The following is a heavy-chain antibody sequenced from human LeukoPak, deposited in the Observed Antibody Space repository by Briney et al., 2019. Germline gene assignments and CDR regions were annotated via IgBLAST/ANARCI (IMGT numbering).Heavy chain of an antibody. CDR1: GYSISSGYY. CDR3: ARGDYDFWSGYQRWFDP. D-gene: IGHD3-3*01. J-gene: IGHJ5*02. CDR2: IYYSGST. V-gene: IGHV4-61*01. Sequence: QTSETLSLTCAVSGYSISSGYYWGWIRQPPGKGLEWIGYIYYSGSTNYNPSLKSRVTISVDTSKNQFSLKLSSVTAADTAVYYCARGDYDFWSGYQRWFDPWGQGTLVTVSS.